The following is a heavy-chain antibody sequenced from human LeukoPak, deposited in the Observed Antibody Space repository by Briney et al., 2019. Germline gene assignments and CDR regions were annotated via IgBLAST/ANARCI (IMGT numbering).Heavy chain of an antibody. CDR2: IKQDGSDK. V-gene: IGHV3-7*05. CDR1: GFTFSSYW. Sequence: GGSLRLSCAASGFTFSSYWMSWVRQAPGKGLEWVANIKQDGSDKYYVDSVKGRFTISRDNAKNSLYLQMNSLRAEDTAVYYCARSLGYCSAGSCFPFDYWGQGTLVTVSS. D-gene: IGHD2-15*01. J-gene: IGHJ4*02. CDR3: ARSLGYCSAGSCFPFDY.